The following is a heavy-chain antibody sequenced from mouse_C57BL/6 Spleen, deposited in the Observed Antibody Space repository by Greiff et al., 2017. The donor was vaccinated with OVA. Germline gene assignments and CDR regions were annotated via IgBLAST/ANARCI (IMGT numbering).Heavy chain of an antibody. CDR1: GYTFTNYW. Sequence: QVQLQQSGAELVRPGTSVKMSCKASGYTFTNYWIGWAKQRPGHGLEWIGDIYPGGGYTNYNEKFKGKATLTADKSSSTAYMQFSSLTSEDSAIYYCARTKKGDYGYFDYWGQGTTLTVSS. D-gene: IGHD1-1*01. CDR3: ARTKKGDYGYFDY. CDR2: IYPGGGYT. V-gene: IGHV1-63*01. J-gene: IGHJ2*01.